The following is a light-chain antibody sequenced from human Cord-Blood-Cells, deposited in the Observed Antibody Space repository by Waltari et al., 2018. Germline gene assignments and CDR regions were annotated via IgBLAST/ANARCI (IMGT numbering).Light chain of an antibody. J-gene: IGKJ4*01. V-gene: IGKV1-39*01. CDR3: QQSYSTT. Sequence: DIQMTQSPSSLSASVGDRVTITCRASQSISSYLNWYHQKPGKAPKLLIYAASSLQSGVPSRFSGSGSGTDFTLTISSLQPEDFATYYCQQSYSTTFGGGTKVEIK. CDR2: AAS. CDR1: QSISSY.